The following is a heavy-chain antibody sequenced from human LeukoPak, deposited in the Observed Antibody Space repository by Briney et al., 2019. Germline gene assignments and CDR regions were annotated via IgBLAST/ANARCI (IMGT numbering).Heavy chain of an antibody. V-gene: IGHV3-23*01. CDR3: AKGRAYDFWSGSFGY. CDR1: GFTFSSYA. J-gene: IGHJ4*02. CDR2: ISGSGGST. Sequence: GASLRLSCAASGFTFSSYAMSWVRQAPGKGLEWVSAISGSGGSTYYADSVKGRFTISRDNSKNTLYLQMNSLGAEDTAVYYCAKGRAYDFWSGSFGYWGQGTLVTVSS. D-gene: IGHD3-3*01.